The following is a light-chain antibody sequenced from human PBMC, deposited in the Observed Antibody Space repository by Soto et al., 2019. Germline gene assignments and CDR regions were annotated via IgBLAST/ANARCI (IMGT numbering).Light chain of an antibody. CDR3: QQSSNWPQYT. Sequence: IVLTQSPATLSLSPGERATLSCRASQSVSSYLAWYQQKPGQAPRRLIYDASNRATGFPARFSGSGSGTDFTLTSSGLEPEDCAVYYCQQSSNWPQYTFGQGTKLEIK. CDR1: QSVSSY. J-gene: IGKJ2*01. CDR2: DAS. V-gene: IGKV3-11*01.